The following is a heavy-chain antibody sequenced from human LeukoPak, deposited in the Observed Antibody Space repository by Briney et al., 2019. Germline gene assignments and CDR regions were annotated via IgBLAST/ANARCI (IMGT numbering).Heavy chain of an antibody. D-gene: IGHD1-26*01. J-gene: IGHJ4*02. Sequence: SETLSLTCTVSGASISSGGYYWSWIRQRPGKGLVWIGYIYYSGSIYYNSTLPSLKSRVTISVDTSKNQFSLKLSSVTAADTAVYYCARGGSYFDYWGQGTLVTVSS. V-gene: IGHV4-31*03. CDR3: ARGGSYFDY. CDR1: GASISSGGYY. CDR2: IYYSGSI.